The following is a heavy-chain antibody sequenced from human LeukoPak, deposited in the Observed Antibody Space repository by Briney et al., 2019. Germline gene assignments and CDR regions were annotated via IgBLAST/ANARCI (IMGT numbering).Heavy chain of an antibody. J-gene: IGHJ5*02. Sequence: GGSLRLSCAASGFTFTNHWMSWVRQAPGKGLEWVANIKEDESEKYYVDSVKGRFTVSRDNVKNSLFLQMNSLRVDDTAVYYCAKSGSSVFWSWGQGTVVTVSS. V-gene: IGHV3-7*03. CDR3: AKSGSSVFWS. D-gene: IGHD3-3*02. CDR1: GFTFTNHW. CDR2: IKEDESEK.